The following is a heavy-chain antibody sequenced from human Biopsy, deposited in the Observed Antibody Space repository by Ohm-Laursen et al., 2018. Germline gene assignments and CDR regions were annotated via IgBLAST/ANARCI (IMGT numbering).Heavy chain of an antibody. J-gene: IGHJ6*02. V-gene: IGHV1-69*13. CDR3: AAYPSSGFFENNDDFAMDV. D-gene: IGHD6-19*01. Sequence: SSVKVSCKASGGAFTNYAINWVRQAPGHGLEWMGGIITVSETAGYAERFQGRVTITADVTTTTAYMDLSGLRSEDTAVYYCAAYPSSGFFENNDDFAMDVWGQGTTVIVSS. CDR1: GGAFTNYA. CDR2: IITVSETA.